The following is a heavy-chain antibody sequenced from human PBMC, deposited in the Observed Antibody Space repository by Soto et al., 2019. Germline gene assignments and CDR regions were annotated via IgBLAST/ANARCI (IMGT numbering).Heavy chain of an antibody. V-gene: IGHV4-59*12. J-gene: IGHJ4*02. CDR2: FSYVRGT. Sequence: SETLSLTCTVSGGSITDYYWSWIRQPPGKGLEWIGYFSYVRGTNNSPSLKSRATISGDTSKNQLSLNLSSVTSADTAVYYCARGPDYWGKGILVTVSS. CDR3: ARGPDY. CDR1: GGSITDYY.